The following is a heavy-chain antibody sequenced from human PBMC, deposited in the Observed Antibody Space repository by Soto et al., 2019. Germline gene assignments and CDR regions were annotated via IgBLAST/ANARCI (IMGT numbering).Heavy chain of an antibody. J-gene: IGHJ4*02. D-gene: IGHD3-22*01. CDR3: AKARDYYDSSGFDY. V-gene: IGHV3-23*01. CDR2: ISGSGGST. Sequence: GGSLGVSITPSGSPFSSLAITWVRQDTGKGLEWVSAISGSGGSTYYADSVKGRFTISRDNSKNTLYLQMNSLRAEDTAVYYCAKARDYYDSSGFDYWGQGTLVTVSS. CDR1: GSPFSSLA.